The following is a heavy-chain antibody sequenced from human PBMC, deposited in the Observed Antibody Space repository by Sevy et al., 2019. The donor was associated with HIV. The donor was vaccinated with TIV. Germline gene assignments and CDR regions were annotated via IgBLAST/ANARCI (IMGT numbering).Heavy chain of an antibody. Sequence: GSLRLSCAASGFTFSSYAMSWVRQAPGKGLEWVSAISGSGGSTYYGDSVKGRFTISRDNSKTTLYLQMNSLGAEDTAVYYCATTKLGYCSSTSCWEAYYFDYWGQGTLVTVSS. CDR2: ISGSGGST. CDR1: GFTFSSYA. J-gene: IGHJ4*02. D-gene: IGHD2-2*01. CDR3: ATTKLGYCSSTSCWEAYYFDY. V-gene: IGHV3-23*01.